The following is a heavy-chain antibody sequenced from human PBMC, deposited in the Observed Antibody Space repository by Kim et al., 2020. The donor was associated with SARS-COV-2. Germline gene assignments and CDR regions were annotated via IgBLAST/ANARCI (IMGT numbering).Heavy chain of an antibody. D-gene: IGHD1-26*01. J-gene: IGHJ6*02. CDR3: ARDLVGPDGIATGMDV. CDR2: VYYSGST. Sequence: SETLSLTCTVSGGSISSYYWSWIRQPPGKGLEWIGYVYYSGSTNYNPSLKSRVTISVDTSKNPFSLKLSSVTAADTAVYYCARDLVGPDGIATGMDVWGQGTTVTVSS. V-gene: IGHV4-59*13. CDR1: GGSISSYY.